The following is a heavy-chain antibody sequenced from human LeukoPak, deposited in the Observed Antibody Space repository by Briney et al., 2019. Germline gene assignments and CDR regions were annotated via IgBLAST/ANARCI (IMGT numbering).Heavy chain of an antibody. V-gene: IGHV3-33*06. CDR1: GFTFSSYG. Sequence: GGSLRLSYAASGFTFSSYGMHWVRQAPGKGMEWVAVIWYNGSNKYYADSVKGRFTISRDNFKNTLYLQMHSLRAEDTAVYYCAKDPRMTTLDYWGQGTLVTVSS. CDR2: IWYNGSNK. J-gene: IGHJ4*02. CDR3: AKDPRMTTLDY. D-gene: IGHD4-11*01.